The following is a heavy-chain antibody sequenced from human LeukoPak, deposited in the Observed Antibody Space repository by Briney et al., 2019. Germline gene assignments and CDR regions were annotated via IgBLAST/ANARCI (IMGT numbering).Heavy chain of an antibody. J-gene: IGHJ5*02. CDR3: ARHYYDSSGYYSPPPFWFDP. CDR1: GYSISSGYY. V-gene: IGHV4-38-2*01. CDR2: IYHSGST. Sequence: NPSETLSLTCAVSGYSISSGYYWGWIRQPPGKGLEWIGSIYHSGSTYYNPSLKSRVTISVDTSKNQFSLKLSSVTAADTAVYYCARHYYDSSGYYSPPPFWFDPWGQGTLVNVSS. D-gene: IGHD3-22*01.